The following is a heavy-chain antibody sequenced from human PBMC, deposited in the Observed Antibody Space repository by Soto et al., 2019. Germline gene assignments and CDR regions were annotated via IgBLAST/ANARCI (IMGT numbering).Heavy chain of an antibody. CDR1: GYTFTSCY. D-gene: IGHD2-15*01. V-gene: IGHV1-46*01. CDR3: ARDRVDCSGGNCWRSVEDT. J-gene: IGHJ5*02. Sequence: ASVKVSCKASGYTFTSCYMHWVRQAPGQGLEWMGIINPSGGGTSYAQKFQGRLTMTRDTSTSTVYMELSSLKSEDTAVYYCARDRVDCSGGNCWRSVEDTWGQGTLVT. CDR2: INPSGGGT.